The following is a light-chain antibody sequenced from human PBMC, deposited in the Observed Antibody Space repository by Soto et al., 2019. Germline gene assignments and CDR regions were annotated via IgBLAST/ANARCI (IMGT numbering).Light chain of an antibody. V-gene: IGLV2-14*01. J-gene: IGLJ2*01. Sequence: QSALTQPASVSGSPGQSITISCTGTISDVGGYNYVSWYQHHPGKAPKLMIYEVSNRPSGVSNRFSGSKSGNTASLTISGLQAEDESVYYCSSYTSSSTLIFGGGTKVTVL. CDR3: SSYTSSSTLI. CDR1: ISDVGGYNY. CDR2: EVS.